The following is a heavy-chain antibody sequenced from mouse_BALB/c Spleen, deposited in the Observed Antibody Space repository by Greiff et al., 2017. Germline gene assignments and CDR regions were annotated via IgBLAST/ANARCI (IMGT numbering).Heavy chain of an antibody. D-gene: IGHD2-14*01. J-gene: IGHJ4*01. CDR2: IWTGGGT. CDR3: VRDGSTIGTTMDY. Sequence: VHLVESGPGLVAPSQSLSITCTVSGFSLTSYDISWIRQPPGKGLEWLGVIWTGGGTNYNSAFMSRLSISKDNSKSQVFLKMNSLQTDDTAIYYCVRDGSTIGTTMDYWGQGTSVTVSS. V-gene: IGHV2-9-2*01. CDR1: GFSLTSYD.